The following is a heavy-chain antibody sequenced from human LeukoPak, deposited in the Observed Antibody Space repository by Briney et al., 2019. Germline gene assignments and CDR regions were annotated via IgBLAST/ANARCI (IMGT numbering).Heavy chain of an antibody. J-gene: IGHJ3*02. CDR3: ARDLVTVTKGFDI. D-gene: IGHD4-17*01. CDR2: INHSGST. V-gene: IGHV4-34*01. CDR1: GGSFSGYY. Sequence: SETLSLTCAVYGGSFSGYYWSWIRQPPGKGLEWIGEINHSGSTNYNPSLKSRVTISIDTSKNQFSLKLSSVTAADTAVYYCARDLVTVTKGFDIWGQGTMVTVSS.